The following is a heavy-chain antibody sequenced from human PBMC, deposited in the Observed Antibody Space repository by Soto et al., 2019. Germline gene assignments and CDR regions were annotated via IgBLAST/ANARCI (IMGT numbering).Heavy chain of an antibody. V-gene: IGHV3-23*01. CDR1: VSTFSSYA. Sequence: GVLRLSCAGSVSTFSSYAMSWVRQAPVEGLKTVSDISGSGGSKYYADSAKGLFTISRDNSKYSLYLQVMSLRAEDTAVYYCGKGGGGWGYCSGSSCYSRDYYGMDVWGLGTTVTVS. J-gene: IGHJ6*01. CDR2: ISGSGGSK. CDR3: GKGGGGWGYCSGSSCYSRDYYGMDV. D-gene: IGHD2-15*01.